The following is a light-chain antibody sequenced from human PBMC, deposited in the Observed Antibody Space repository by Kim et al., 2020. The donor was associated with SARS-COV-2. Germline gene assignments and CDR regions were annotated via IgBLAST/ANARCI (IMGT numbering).Light chain of an antibody. J-gene: IGKJ1*01. V-gene: IGKV1-5*03. CDR2: KAS. Sequence: SATDGNTPTLTCRASQNVQNWVAWYQQKPGKVPKLLVEKASHLQSGVPPRFSGSGFGSHFTLTITTLQPDDFASYYCQQYHTGSTFGQGTKVDIK. CDR3: QQYHTGST. CDR1: QNVQNW.